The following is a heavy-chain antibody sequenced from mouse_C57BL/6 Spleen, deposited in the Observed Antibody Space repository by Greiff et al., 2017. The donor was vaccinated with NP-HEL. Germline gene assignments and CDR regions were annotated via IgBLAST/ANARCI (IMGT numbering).Heavy chain of an antibody. Sequence: QVQLQQPGAELVMPGASVKLSCKASGYTFTSYWMHWVKQRPGPCLEWIGEIDPSDSYTNYNQKFKGKSTLTVDKSSSTAYMQLSSLTAEDSAVYYCARQGYDGYDGYYFDYWGQGTTLTVSS. D-gene: IGHD2-3*01. J-gene: IGHJ2*01. CDR1: GYTFTSYW. CDR2: IDPSDSYT. CDR3: ARQGYDGYDGYYFDY. V-gene: IGHV1-69*01.